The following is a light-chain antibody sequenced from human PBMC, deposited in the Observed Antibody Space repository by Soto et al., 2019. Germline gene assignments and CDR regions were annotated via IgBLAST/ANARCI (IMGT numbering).Light chain of an antibody. CDR2: EVG. J-gene: IGLJ1*01. Sequence: QSVLTQPASVSGSPGQSITISCTGTSSDVGNYNLVSWYQHHPGKAPKLMIYEVGERPSGVSNRFSGSKSGNTASLTLSGLQAKDEADYYCCSYAGSGTYVFGIGTKVTVL. CDR1: SSDVGNYNL. V-gene: IGLV2-23*02. CDR3: CSYAGSGTYV.